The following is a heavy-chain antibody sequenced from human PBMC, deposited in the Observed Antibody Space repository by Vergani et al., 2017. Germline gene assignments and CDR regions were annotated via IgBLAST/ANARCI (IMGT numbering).Heavy chain of an antibody. CDR3: ARTEDTAMDAFFDY. D-gene: IGHD5-18*01. J-gene: IGHJ4*02. Sequence: QVQLVQSGSELKKPGASVKVSCKASGYTLSRYSIYWVRQAPGQGLEWMGWINTNTGNPTYAQGFTGRFVFSLDTSVSTAYLQISSLKAEDTAVYYCARTEDTAMDAFFDYWGQGTLVTVSS. V-gene: IGHV7-4-1*02. CDR2: INTNTGNP. CDR1: GYTLSRYS.